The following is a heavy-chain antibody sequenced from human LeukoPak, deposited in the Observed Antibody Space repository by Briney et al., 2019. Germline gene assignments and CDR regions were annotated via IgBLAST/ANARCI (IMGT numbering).Heavy chain of an antibody. D-gene: IGHD1-26*01. Sequence: ASVKVSCKASGYTFTSNYMHWVRQAPGQGLEWMGVINPSGGSTSYAQKLQGRVTMTTDTSTSTAYMELRSLRSDDTAVYYCARDYDLSGSYYPGDYWGQGTLVTVSS. CDR2: INPSGGST. CDR3: ARDYDLSGSYYPGDY. J-gene: IGHJ4*02. CDR1: GYTFTSNY. V-gene: IGHV1-46*01.